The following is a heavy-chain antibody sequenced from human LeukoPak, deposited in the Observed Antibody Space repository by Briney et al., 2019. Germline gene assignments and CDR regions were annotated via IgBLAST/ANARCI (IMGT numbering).Heavy chain of an antibody. J-gene: IGHJ4*02. D-gene: IGHD1-14*01. CDR3: VKDRGNHVTYY. V-gene: IGHV4-39*07. CDR1: GGSISSSPCY. CDR2: ICSGGST. Sequence: SETLSLTCTVSGGSISSSPCYWGWIRQSPGKGLEWFGTICSGGSTYYNPSLKSRVTISVDTSKNQFSLKLSSLTAADTAVYYCVKDRGNHVTYYWGQETLVTVSS.